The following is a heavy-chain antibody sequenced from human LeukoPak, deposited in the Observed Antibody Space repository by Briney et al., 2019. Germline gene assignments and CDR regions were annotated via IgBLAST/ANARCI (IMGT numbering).Heavy chain of an antibody. CDR3: AKDLYYSDYGVNNWFDP. CDR2: IYSDNT. V-gene: IGHV3-66*03. J-gene: IGHJ5*02. CDR1: GFTVSSNS. Sequence: GGSLRLSCTVSGFTVSSNSMSWVRQAPGKGLEWVSFIYSDNTHYSDSVKGRFTISRDNSKYKLYLQMNSLRAEDTAVYYCAKDLYYSDYGVNNWFDPWGQGTLVTVSS. D-gene: IGHD4-17*01.